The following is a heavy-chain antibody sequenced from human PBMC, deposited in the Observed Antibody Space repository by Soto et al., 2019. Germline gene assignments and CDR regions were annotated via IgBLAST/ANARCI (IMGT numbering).Heavy chain of an antibody. CDR3: ARPVYSSWSDGMDV. CDR2: ISSSSSTI. Sequence: EVQLVESGGGLVQPGGSLRLSCAASGFTFSIYSMNWVRQAPGKGLEWVSYISSSSSTIYYADSVKGRVTISRDNAKNALYLQMNSLRAEDTAVYYCARPVYSSWSDGMDVWGQGTTVTVSS. CDR1: GFTFSIYS. V-gene: IGHV3-48*01. D-gene: IGHD6-6*01. J-gene: IGHJ6*02.